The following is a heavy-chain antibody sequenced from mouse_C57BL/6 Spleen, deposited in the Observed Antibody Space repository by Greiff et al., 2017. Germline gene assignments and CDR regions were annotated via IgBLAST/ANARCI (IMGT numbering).Heavy chain of an antibody. CDR3: ARGGLYDYENYAMDY. CDR2: INYDGSST. V-gene: IGHV5-16*01. CDR1: GFTFSDYY. D-gene: IGHD2-4*01. J-gene: IGHJ4*01. Sequence: EVQLQESEGGLVQPGSSMKLSCTASGFTFSDYYMAWVRQVPEKGLEWVANINYDGSSTYYLDSLKSRFIISRDNAKNFLYLQMSSLKSEDTATYYCARGGLYDYENYAMDYWGQGTSVTVSS.